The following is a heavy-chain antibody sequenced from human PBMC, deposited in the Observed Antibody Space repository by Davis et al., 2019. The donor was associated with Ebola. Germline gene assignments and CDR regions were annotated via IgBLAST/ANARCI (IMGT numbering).Heavy chain of an antibody. CDR3: AKGRSEAATGPTREFDY. CDR2: ISGSGGDP. Sequence: GESLKISCAGSGFTFSTYAMTWVRQAPGKGLEWVSRISGSGGDPHYADSVKGRFTISRDNSKNTLNVQMDSLRAEDTAMYYCAKGRSEAATGPTREFDYWGQGTLVTVSS. CDR1: GFTFSTYA. D-gene: IGHD6-13*01. J-gene: IGHJ4*02. V-gene: IGHV3-23*01.